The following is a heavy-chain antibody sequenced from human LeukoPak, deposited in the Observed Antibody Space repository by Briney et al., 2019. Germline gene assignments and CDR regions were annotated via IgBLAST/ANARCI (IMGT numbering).Heavy chain of an antibody. J-gene: IGHJ4*02. Sequence: ASVKVSCKASGGTFSSYAISWVRQAPGQGLEWVGWINPKSGGTNYAQKFQGGVTMTRDTSITTAYMELSSLRSDDTAVYYCARDVGEYCSSTNCYASHYWGQGTLVTVSS. CDR1: GGTFSSYA. CDR3: ARDVGEYCSSTNCYASHY. V-gene: IGHV1-2*02. CDR2: INPKSGGT. D-gene: IGHD2-2*01.